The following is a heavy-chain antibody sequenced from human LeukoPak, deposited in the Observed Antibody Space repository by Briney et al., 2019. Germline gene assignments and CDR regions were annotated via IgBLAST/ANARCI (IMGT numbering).Heavy chain of an antibody. V-gene: IGHV1-69*13. Sequence: ASVKVSCKASGGAFSSYAISWMRQAPGQGLGWMGGIIPIFGTANYAQKFQGRVTITADESTSTAYMELSSLRSEDTAVYYCASLYCSSTSCYFGHFQHWGQGTLVTVSS. D-gene: IGHD2-2*01. J-gene: IGHJ1*01. CDR2: IIPIFGTA. CDR1: GGAFSSYA. CDR3: ASLYCSSTSCYFGHFQH.